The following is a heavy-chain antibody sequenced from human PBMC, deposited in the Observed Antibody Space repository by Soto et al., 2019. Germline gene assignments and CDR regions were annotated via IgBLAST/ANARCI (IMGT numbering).Heavy chain of an antibody. D-gene: IGHD6-13*01. CDR1: GGSISNYY. J-gene: IGHJ4*02. CDR2: IYYSGST. Sequence: QVQLQESGPGLVKPSETLSLTCTVSGGSISNYYWTWIRQPPGTGLEWIGYIYYSGSTNYNPPLSRRVTISVDTSKNQFYLKLRSVTAADTAVYYCARLGSSSSFEYWGQGTLVTVSS. CDR3: ARLGSSSSFEY. V-gene: IGHV4-59*08.